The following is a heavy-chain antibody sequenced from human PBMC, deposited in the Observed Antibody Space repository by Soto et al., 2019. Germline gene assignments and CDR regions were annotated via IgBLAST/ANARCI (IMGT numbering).Heavy chain of an antibody. J-gene: IGHJ6*02. D-gene: IGHD3-10*01. Sequence: SETLSLTCTVSGGSVSSGNYYWSWNRQPPGKGLEWIGYIYYSGSTNYNPSLKSRVTISVDTSKNQLSLKLSSVSAADTAVYYCAKFRDGFYYYYGMDVWGQGTSVTVSS. CDR2: IYYSGST. CDR1: GGSVSSGNYY. V-gene: IGHV4-61*01. CDR3: AKFRDGFYYYYGMDV.